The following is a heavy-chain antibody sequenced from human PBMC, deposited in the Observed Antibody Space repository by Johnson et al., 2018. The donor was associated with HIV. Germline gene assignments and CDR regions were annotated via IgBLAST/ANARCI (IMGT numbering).Heavy chain of an antibody. J-gene: IGHJ3*02. CDR2: ILYDGTVE. CDR3: ARGGNEIDAFDI. CDR1: GFTFSSHA. D-gene: IGHD1-1*01. V-gene: IGHV3-30*04. Sequence: VQLVESGGGLVKPGGSLRLSCAASGFTFSSHAMHWVRQAPGKGLEWVAVILYDGTVEKYADSVKGRFTISRDNSKNTLYLQMNSLRAEDTAVYYCARGGNEIDAFDIWGQGTMVTVSS.